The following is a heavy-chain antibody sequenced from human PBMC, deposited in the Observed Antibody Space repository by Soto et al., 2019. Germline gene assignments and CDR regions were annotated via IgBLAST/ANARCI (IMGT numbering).Heavy chain of an antibody. CDR1: GGSISSSSYY. Sequence: ASETLSLTCTVSGGSISSSSYYWGWIRQPPGKGLEWIGSIYYSGSTYYNPSLKSRVTISVDTSKNQFSLKLSSVTAADTAVYYCANRYSSSWYSYYYYGMDVWGQGTTVTVSS. V-gene: IGHV4-39*01. D-gene: IGHD6-13*01. J-gene: IGHJ6*02. CDR3: ANRYSSSWYSYYYYGMDV. CDR2: IYYSGST.